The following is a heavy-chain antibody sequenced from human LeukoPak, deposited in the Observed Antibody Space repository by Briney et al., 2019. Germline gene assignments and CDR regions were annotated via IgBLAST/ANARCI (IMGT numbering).Heavy chain of an antibody. D-gene: IGHD2/OR15-2a*01. CDR2: IRFDGSHK. CDR3: AKESEFSFDP. CDR1: GFSFSSYG. V-gene: IGHV3-30*02. J-gene: IGHJ5*02. Sequence: GGSLRLSCAASGFSFSSYGMYWVRQAPGKGLGWGTFIRFDGSHKYYADPVKGRFTIYRDNSKNTLYLQMSSLRSEDTAVYYCAKESEFSFDPWGQGTLVTVSS.